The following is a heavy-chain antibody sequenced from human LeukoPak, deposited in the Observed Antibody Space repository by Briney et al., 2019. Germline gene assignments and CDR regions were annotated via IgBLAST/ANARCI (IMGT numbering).Heavy chain of an antibody. CDR3: ARHITEASSDWFDP. CDR1: GYIFTSYW. D-gene: IGHD1-14*01. J-gene: IGHJ5*02. CDR2: IYPGDSDT. Sequence: GESLQISCKGSGYIFTSYWIGWVRQMPGKGLEWMGIIYPGDSDTRYSPSFQGQVTISADKSISTAYLQWSSLKASDTAMYYCARHITEASSDWFDPWGQGTLVTVSS. V-gene: IGHV5-51*01.